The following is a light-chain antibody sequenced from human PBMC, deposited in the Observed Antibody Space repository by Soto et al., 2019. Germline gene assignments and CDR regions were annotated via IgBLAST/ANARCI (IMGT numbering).Light chain of an antibody. V-gene: IGKV3-20*01. Sequence: EIVLTQSPGTLSLSPGERATLSCRASQSVSSSYLAWYQQKPGQGPRLLIYGAYSRPTGIPDRFSGSGSGTDFALTISRLQPEDFEVYYCQQYGSSSTFGQGTRLENK. CDR1: QSVSSSY. CDR2: GAY. CDR3: QQYGSSST. J-gene: IGKJ5*01.